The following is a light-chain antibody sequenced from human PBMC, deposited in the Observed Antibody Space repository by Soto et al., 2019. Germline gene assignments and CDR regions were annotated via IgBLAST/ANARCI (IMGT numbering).Light chain of an antibody. CDR1: QSVSSNY. J-gene: IGKJ4*01. CDR3: QQRSNWPLT. Sequence: EIVLTQFPGTLSLSPGERATLSWRASQSVSSNYLAWYQQKPGQAPRLLIYGASSRAADIPARFSGSGSGTDFTLTISSLEPEDFAVYYCQQRSNWPLTFGGGTKVDIK. V-gene: IGKV3D-20*02. CDR2: GAS.